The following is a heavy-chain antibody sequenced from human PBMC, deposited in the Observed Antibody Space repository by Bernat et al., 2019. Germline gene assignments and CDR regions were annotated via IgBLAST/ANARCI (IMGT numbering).Heavy chain of an antibody. V-gene: IGHV3-7*04. CDR2: IIQDGSEK. CDR1: GFTFSSYW. J-gene: IGHJ4*02. Sequence: EVQLVESGGGLVQPGESLRLSCAASGFTFSSYWMTWVRQVPGNGLEWVANIIQDGSEKYYLDSVRGRFTISRDNAKNSLYLQMNSLRAEDTAVYYCARAQDVVVVDTYFDYWGQGTLVTVSS. D-gene: IGHD2-15*01. CDR3: ARAQDVVVVDTYFDY.